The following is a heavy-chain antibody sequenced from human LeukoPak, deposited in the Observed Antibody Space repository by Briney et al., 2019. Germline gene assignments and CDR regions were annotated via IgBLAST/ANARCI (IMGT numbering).Heavy chain of an antibody. CDR1: GFTFSSYG. J-gene: IGHJ4*02. D-gene: IGHD1-26*01. CDR3: ARDKDTGSYYRGVLDY. Sequence: GGSLRLSCAASGFTFSSYGMHWVRQAPGKGLEWVAVISYDGSNKYYADSVKGRFTISRDNSKNTLYLQMNSLRVEDTAVYYCARDKDTGSYYRGVLDYWGQGTLVTVSS. CDR2: ISYDGSNK. V-gene: IGHV3-30*03.